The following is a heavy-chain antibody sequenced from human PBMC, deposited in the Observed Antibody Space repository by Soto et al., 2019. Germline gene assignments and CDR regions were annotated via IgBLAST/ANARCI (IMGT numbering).Heavy chain of an antibody. Sequence: QVQLVESGGGVVQPGRSLRLSCAASGFTFSSYGMHWVRQAPGKGLEWVAVISYDGSNKYYADSVKGRFTISRDNSKNTLYLQTNSLRAEDTAVYYCAKDSGRLIVVVLDYWGQGTLVTVSS. CDR2: ISYDGSNK. J-gene: IGHJ4*02. D-gene: IGHD3-22*01. CDR1: GFTFSSYG. V-gene: IGHV3-30*18. CDR3: AKDSGRLIVVVLDY.